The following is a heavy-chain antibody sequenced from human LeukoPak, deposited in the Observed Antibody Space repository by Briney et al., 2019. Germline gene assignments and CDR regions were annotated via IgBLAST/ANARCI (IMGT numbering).Heavy chain of an antibody. CDR2: INPNSGGT. CDR3: ARGESFLAY. D-gene: IGHD3-3*02. CDR1: GYTFTGYY. V-gene: IGHV1-2*02. Sequence: GASVKVSCKASGYTFTGYYIHWVRQAPGQGLEWMGWINPNSGGTNYAQNFQGRVTVTRDTSINTAYMELSRLTSDDTAIYYCARGESFLAYWGQGTLVAVSS. J-gene: IGHJ4*02.